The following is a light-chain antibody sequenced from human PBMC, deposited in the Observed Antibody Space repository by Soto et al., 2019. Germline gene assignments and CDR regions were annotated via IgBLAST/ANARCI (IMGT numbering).Light chain of an antibody. CDR1: QSLLHSDGYNY. CDR2: LGS. CDR3: MQALQTVT. V-gene: IGKV2-28*01. J-gene: IGKJ5*01. Sequence: IVMTQSPLSLPVTPGEPASISCRSSQSLLHSDGYNYLDWYLQKPGQSPQLLIYLGSYRASGVPDRFSGRGSGTDFTLKISRVEAEDVGVYYCMQALQTVTFGQGTRLEIK.